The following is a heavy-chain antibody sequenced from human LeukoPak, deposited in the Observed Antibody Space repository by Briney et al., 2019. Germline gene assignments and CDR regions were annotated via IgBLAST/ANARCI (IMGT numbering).Heavy chain of an antibody. V-gene: IGHV1-2*02. D-gene: IGHD1-1*01. CDR1: GYTFTSYD. CDR2: INPNSGGT. J-gene: IGHJ4*02. CDR3: ARSTFDY. Sequence: ASVKVSCKASGYTFTSYDINWVRQATGQGLEWMGWINPNSGGTSYAQKFQGRVTMTRDTSISTAYMELSRLRSDDTAVYYCARSTFDYWGQGTLVTVSS.